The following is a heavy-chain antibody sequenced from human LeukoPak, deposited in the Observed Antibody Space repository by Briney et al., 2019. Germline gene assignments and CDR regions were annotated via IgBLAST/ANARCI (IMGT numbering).Heavy chain of an antibody. CDR1: GYTFTGYY. J-gene: IGHJ6*03. CDR3: ARGETYYYYCMDV. D-gene: IGHD1-26*01. V-gene: IGHV1-2*06. Sequence: ASVKVSCKASGYTFTGYYMHWVRQAPGQGLEWVGRINPNSGGTNYAQKFPGGVTMTRDTSISTAYMELSGLRSDDTAVYYCARGETYYYYCMDVWGKGTPVTVSS. CDR2: INPNSGGT.